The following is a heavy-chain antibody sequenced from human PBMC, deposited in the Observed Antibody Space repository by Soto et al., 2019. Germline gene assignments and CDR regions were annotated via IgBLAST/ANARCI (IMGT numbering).Heavy chain of an antibody. CDR2: INHSGST. Sequence: QVQLQQWGAGLLKPSETLSLTCAVYGGSFSGYYWSWIRQPPGKGLEWIGEINHSGSTNYNPSLKSRVTISVDTSKNQFSLKLSSVTAADTAVYYCARARRYYYDSSGLDYWGQGTLATVSS. V-gene: IGHV4-34*01. D-gene: IGHD3-22*01. J-gene: IGHJ4*02. CDR3: ARARRYYYDSSGLDY. CDR1: GGSFSGYY.